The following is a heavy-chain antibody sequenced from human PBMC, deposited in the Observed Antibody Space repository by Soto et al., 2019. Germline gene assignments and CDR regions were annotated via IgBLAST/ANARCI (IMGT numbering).Heavy chain of an antibody. D-gene: IGHD1-26*01. CDR1: GFTFSSYA. V-gene: IGHV3-30-3*01. Sequence: QVQLVESGGGVVQPGRSLRLSCAASGFTFSSYAMHLVRQAPGKGLEWVAVISYDGSNKYYADSVKGRFTISRDNSKNTLYLQMNSLRAEDTAVYYCARDREWELLETHYYYYGMDVWGQGTTVTVSS. J-gene: IGHJ6*02. CDR2: ISYDGSNK. CDR3: ARDREWELLETHYYYYGMDV.